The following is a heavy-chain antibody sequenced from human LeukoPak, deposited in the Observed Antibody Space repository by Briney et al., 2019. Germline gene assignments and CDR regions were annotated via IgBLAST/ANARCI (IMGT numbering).Heavy chain of an antibody. V-gene: IGHV4-31*03. CDR2: IYYSGST. CDR1: GGSISSGGYY. CDR3: ASSVDTAMARNFGY. J-gene: IGHJ4*02. D-gene: IGHD5-18*01. Sequence: SETLSLTCTVSGGSISSGGYYWSWIRQHPGKGLEWIGYIYYSGSTYYNPSLKSRVTISVDTSKNQFSLKLGSVTAADTAVYYCASSVDTAMARNFGYWGQGTLVTVSS.